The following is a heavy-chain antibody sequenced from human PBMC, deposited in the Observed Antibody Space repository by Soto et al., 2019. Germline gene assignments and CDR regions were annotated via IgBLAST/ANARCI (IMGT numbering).Heavy chain of an antibody. CDR1: GGSFRGHY. D-gene: IGHD3-22*01. CDR2: ITHSEGT. Sequence: SQTLSLTCAVSGGSFRGHYWSWIRQPPGKGLEWIAEITHSEGTSYNPSLTSRVTRSVDTPQSQFPLKLTSATAADRAVYYSARGSVDAVDSSGFYECWGQGAPGTVSS. J-gene: IGHJ4*02. CDR3: ARGSVDAVDSSGFYEC. V-gene: IGHV4-34*01.